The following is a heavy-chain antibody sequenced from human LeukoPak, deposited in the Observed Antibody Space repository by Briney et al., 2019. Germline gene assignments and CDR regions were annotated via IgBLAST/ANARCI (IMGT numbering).Heavy chain of an antibody. CDR1: GFTFSSYW. D-gene: IGHD6-13*01. V-gene: IGHV3-7*04. CDR2: IKQDGRQK. Sequence: GGSLRLSCTASGFTFSSYWMNWVRQAPGKGLEWVANIKQDGRQKYYVDSVKGRFTISRDNAKNSLYLQMNSLRAEDTAVYYCARDIEAPGIAFDIWGRGTMVSVSS. J-gene: IGHJ3*02. CDR3: ARDIEAPGIAFDI.